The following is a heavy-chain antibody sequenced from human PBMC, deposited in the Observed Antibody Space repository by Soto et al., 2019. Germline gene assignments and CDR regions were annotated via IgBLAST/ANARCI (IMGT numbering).Heavy chain of an antibody. CDR1: GFTFSSYA. V-gene: IGHV3-64D*08. Sequence: GFTFSSYAMHWVRQAPGKGLEYVSAISSNGGSTYYADSVKGRFTISRDNSKNTLYLQMSSLRAEDTAVYYCVKDSGSGSPFDYWGQGTLVTVSS. J-gene: IGHJ4*02. CDR3: VKDSGSGSPFDY. CDR2: ISSNGGST. D-gene: IGHD3-10*01.